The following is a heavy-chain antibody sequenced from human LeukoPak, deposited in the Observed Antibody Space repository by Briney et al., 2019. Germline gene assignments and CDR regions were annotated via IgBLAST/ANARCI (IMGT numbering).Heavy chain of an antibody. J-gene: IGHJ4*02. V-gene: IGHV4-61*08. CDR2: IYYSEST. Sequence: SETLSLTCTVSAYSISSGDYWVWIRQLPGKGLEWIGYIYYSESTNYNPSLKSRVTISVDTSKNQFSLKLSSVTAADTAVYYCASRKLGNDYWGQGTLVTVSS. CDR3: ASRKLGNDY. CDR1: AYSISSGDY. D-gene: IGHD7-27*01.